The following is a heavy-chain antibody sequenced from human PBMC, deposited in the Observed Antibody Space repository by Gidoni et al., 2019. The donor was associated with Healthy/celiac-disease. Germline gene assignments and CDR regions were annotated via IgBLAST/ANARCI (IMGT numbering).Heavy chain of an antibody. CDR1: GFTFSSYG. CDR3: ARLGSSSSPTLDY. D-gene: IGHD6-6*01. V-gene: IGHV3-33*01. CDR2: IWYDGSNK. Sequence: QVQLVESGGGVVQPGRSLRLSCAASGFTFSSYGMHWVRQAPGKGLEWVAVIWYDGSNKYYADSVKGRFTISRDNSKNTLYLQMNSLRAEDTAVYYCARLGSSSSPTLDYWGQGTLVTVSS. J-gene: IGHJ4*02.